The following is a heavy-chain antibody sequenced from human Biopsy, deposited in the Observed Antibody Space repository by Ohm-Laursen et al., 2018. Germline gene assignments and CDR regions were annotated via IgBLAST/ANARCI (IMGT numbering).Heavy chain of an antibody. CDR3: ARSRGSSGIATIYYYGMDV. D-gene: IGHD3-10*01. Sequence: SLRLSCAASGFTHSSYSMNWVRQTPGKGLEWVSTISSSSDNIYYVDSVKGRFIISRDNAKNSLYLQMNSLRAEDTAVYYCARSRGSSGIATIYYYGMDVWGQGTTVTVSS. V-gene: IGHV3-21*01. CDR1: GFTHSSYS. CDR2: ISSSSDNI. J-gene: IGHJ6*02.